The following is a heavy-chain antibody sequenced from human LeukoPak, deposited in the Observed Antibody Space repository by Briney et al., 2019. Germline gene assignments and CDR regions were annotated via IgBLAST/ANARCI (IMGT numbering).Heavy chain of an antibody. CDR3: AKMIRGVNDFDY. Sequence: GGSLRLSCAASGFTFSSYAMSWVRQAPGKGLEWVSAISGSAGNIYYADSVKGRFTISRDNSKNTLYLQMNSLRAEDTAVYYCAKMIRGVNDFDYWGQGTLVTVSS. V-gene: IGHV3-23*01. D-gene: IGHD3-10*01. CDR1: GFTFSSYA. CDR2: ISGSAGNI. J-gene: IGHJ4*02.